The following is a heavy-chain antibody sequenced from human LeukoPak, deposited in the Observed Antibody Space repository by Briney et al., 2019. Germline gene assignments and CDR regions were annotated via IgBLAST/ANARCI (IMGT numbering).Heavy chain of an antibody. Sequence: PGRSLRLSCAASGFTFSSYGMHWVRQAPGKGLEWVAVIWYDGSNKYYADSVKGRFTISRDNSKNTLYLQMNSLRAEDTAVYYCARTGAYDYVWGSYDLDYWGQGTLVTVSS. J-gene: IGHJ4*02. CDR3: ARTGAYDYVWGSYDLDY. V-gene: IGHV3-33*01. CDR2: IWYDGSNK. D-gene: IGHD3-16*01. CDR1: GFTFSSYG.